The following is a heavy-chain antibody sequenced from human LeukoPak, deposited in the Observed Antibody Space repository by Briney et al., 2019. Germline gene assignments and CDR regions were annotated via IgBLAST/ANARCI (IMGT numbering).Heavy chain of an antibody. CDR2: ISYDGSNK. V-gene: IGHV3-30*03. Sequence: GGSPRLSCAASGFTFSSYGMHWVRQAPGKGLEWVAVISYDGSNKYYADSVKGRFTISRDNSKNTLYLQMNSLRAEDTAVYYCASELLGRAVAGSPFDYWGQGTLVTVSS. CDR1: GFTFSSYG. J-gene: IGHJ4*02. D-gene: IGHD6-19*01. CDR3: ASELLGRAVAGSPFDY.